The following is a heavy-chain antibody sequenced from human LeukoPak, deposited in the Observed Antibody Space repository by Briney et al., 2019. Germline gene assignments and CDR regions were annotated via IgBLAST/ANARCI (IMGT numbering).Heavy chain of an antibody. D-gene: IGHD3-10*01. Sequence: KTGGSLRLSCAASGFTFSSYSMNWVRQAPGKGLEWVSSISSSSSYIYYADSVKGRFTISRDNAKNSLYLQMNSLRAEDTAVYYCARAKGYYGSGTYSNPDWFDPWGQGTLVTVSS. V-gene: IGHV3-21*01. CDR3: ARAKGYYGSGTYSNPDWFDP. CDR2: ISSSSSYI. CDR1: GFTFSSYS. J-gene: IGHJ5*02.